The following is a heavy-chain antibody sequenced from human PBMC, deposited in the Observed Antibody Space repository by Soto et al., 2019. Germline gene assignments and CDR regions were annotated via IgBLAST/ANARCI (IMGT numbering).Heavy chain of an antibody. CDR1: GGTSVNHG. D-gene: IGHD6-6*01. CDR3: ARSLNSGSTFDP. CDR2: INSDGSTT. V-gene: IGHV3-74*01. J-gene: IGHJ5*02. Sequence: LPCTAAGGTSVNHGMHRVIQAPGKGLVWVSRINSDGSTTTYADSVKGRFTISRDNAKNTLYLQMNSLRAEDAAVYYCARSLNSGSTFDPWGQGTLVTVSS.